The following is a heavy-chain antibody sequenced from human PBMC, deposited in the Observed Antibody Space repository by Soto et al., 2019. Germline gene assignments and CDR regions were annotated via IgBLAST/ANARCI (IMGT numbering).Heavy chain of an antibody. CDR2: IYYSGST. D-gene: IGHD2-8*01. V-gene: IGHV4-31*03. CDR3: ARDDCTNGVCYTGFDP. CDR1: GGSISSGGYY. Sequence: PSETLSLTFTVSGGSISSGGYYWSWIRQHPGKGLEWIGYIYYSGSTYYNPSLKSRVTISVDTSKNQFSLKLSSVTAADTAVYYCARDDCTNGVCYTGFDPWGQGTLVTVSS. J-gene: IGHJ5*02.